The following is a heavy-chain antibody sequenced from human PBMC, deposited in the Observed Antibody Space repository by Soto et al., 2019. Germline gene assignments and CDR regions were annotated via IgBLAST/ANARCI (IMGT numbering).Heavy chain of an antibody. CDR1: GGSISSSSYY. Sequence: SETLSLTCTVSGGSISSSSYYWGWIRQPPGKGLEWIGSIYYSGSTYYNPSLKSRVTISVDTSKNQFSLKLSSVTAADTAVYYCARHSTRSMRGGGMDVWGQGTTVTVSS. CDR3: ARHSTRSMRGGGMDV. J-gene: IGHJ6*02. CDR2: IYYSGST. D-gene: IGHD6-6*01. V-gene: IGHV4-39*01.